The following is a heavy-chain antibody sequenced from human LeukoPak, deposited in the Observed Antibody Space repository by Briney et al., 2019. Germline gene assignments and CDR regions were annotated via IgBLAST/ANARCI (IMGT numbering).Heavy chain of an antibody. CDR3: AKDHGGIAI. D-gene: IGHD6-13*01. J-gene: IGHJ3*02. CDR1: GFTFSSYW. Sequence: PGGSLRLSCAASGFTFSSYWMHWVRQAPGKGLEWVAVISYDGSNKYYADSVKGRFTISRDNSKNTLYLQMNSLRAEDTAVYYCAKDHGGIAIWGQGTIVTVSS. CDR2: ISYDGSNK. V-gene: IGHV3-30*18.